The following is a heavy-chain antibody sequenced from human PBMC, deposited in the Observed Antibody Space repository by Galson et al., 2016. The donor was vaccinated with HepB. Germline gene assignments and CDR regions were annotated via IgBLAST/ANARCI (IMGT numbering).Heavy chain of an antibody. CDR1: GGSFNSYY. CDR2: IHHSGST. V-gene: IGHV4-34*01. D-gene: IGHD2-2*01. J-gene: IGHJ6*01. CDR3: ARGQCLHQGPIGLPPGTLLQEHL. Sequence: SETLSLTCAVYGGSFNSYYWTWIRQPPGKGLEWIGEIHHSGSTNDNPSLKSRVTMSVDTSKNQFSLRLTSVTAADTAVYYCARGQCLHQGPIGLPPGTLLQEHLWG.